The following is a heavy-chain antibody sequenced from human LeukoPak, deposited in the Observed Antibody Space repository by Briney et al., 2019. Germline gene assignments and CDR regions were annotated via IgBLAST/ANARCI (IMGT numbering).Heavy chain of an antibody. J-gene: IGHJ6*02. CDR3: ARQGRFSYFGMDV. D-gene: IGHD3-3*01. CDR2: IYYAGRT. Sequence: SETLSLTCTVSGDSINGFYWSWIRQPPGKGLEGVAYIYYAGRTTYNPSLKSRVTISVDTSKSQFSLKLTSLTAADTAVYYCARQGRFSYFGMDVWGQGTTVTVSS. CDR1: GDSINGFY. V-gene: IGHV4-59*08.